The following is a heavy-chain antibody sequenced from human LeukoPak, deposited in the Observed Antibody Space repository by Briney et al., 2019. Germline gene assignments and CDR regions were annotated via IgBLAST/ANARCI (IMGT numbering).Heavy chain of an antibody. CDR1: GFTFSDHY. CDR2: TRNKANNYTT. D-gene: IGHD3-22*01. CDR3: ARGPIWSDGSGSFDP. V-gene: IGHV3-72*01. J-gene: IGHJ5*02. Sequence: HTGGSLRLSCAASGFTFSDHYMDWVRQAPGKGLEWVGRTRNKANNYTTEYAASVTGRFTISRDDSKNSLYLQMNSLKTEDTAVYYCARGPIWSDGSGSFDPWGQGTLVIVSS.